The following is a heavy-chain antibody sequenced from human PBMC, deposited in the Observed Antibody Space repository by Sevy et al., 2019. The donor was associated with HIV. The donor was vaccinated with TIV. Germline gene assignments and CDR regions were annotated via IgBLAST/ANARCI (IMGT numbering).Heavy chain of an antibody. Sequence: GGSLRLSCAASGFTFSSYAMSWVRQAPGKGLRWVSTITGSGNNTYYAHSVKGRFTISRDNSKNIVYLQINSLRAEDTAVYYCAKSGYRAAVGTDWGQGTLVTVSS. D-gene: IGHD6-13*01. J-gene: IGHJ4*02. CDR3: AKSGYRAAVGTD. CDR1: GFTFSSYA. V-gene: IGHV3-23*01. CDR2: ITGSGNNT.